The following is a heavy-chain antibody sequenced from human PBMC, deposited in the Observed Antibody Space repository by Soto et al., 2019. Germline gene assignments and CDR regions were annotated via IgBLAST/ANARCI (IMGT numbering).Heavy chain of an antibody. CDR2: IDPSDSYT. D-gene: IGHD3-22*01. CDR3: ATYFPISMIVVVTSGGFDV. V-gene: IGHV5-10-1*01. CDR1: GYIFTSYW. Sequence: GESLKISCHCSGYIFTSYWISWVRQLPGKGQGWRGRIDPSDSYTNYSPSFQGHVTISADKSISTAYLQWSSLKAADTAMYYCATYFPISMIVVVTSGGFDVWGQGTMVTVSS. J-gene: IGHJ3*01.